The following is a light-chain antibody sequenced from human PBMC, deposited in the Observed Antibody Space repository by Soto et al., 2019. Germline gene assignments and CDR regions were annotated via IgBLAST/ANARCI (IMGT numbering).Light chain of an antibody. CDR1: SSNIGAGYD. CDR2: GNS. J-gene: IGLJ3*02. CDR3: QSYDSSLSGSNWV. V-gene: IGLV1-40*01. Sequence: QSVLTQSPSVAGAPGQRVTISCTGTSSNIGAGYDVHWYQQLPGTAPKLLIYGNSNRPSGVPDRFSGSKSGTSASLAITDLQAEDEADYYCQSYDSSLSGSNWVFGGGTKLTVL.